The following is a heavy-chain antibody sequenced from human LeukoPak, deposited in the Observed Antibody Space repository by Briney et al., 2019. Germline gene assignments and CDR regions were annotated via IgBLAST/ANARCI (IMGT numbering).Heavy chain of an antibody. D-gene: IGHD1-26*01. Sequence: SETLSLTCAVYGGSFSAYYWSWIRQPPGKGLEWIGEINHSGSTNYNPSLKSRVTISVDTSKNQLSLKLSSVTAADTAVYYCARGSGSHGYYFDYWGQGTLVTVSS. CDR2: INHSGST. CDR1: GGSFSAYY. CDR3: ARGSGSHGYYFDY. V-gene: IGHV4-34*01. J-gene: IGHJ4*02.